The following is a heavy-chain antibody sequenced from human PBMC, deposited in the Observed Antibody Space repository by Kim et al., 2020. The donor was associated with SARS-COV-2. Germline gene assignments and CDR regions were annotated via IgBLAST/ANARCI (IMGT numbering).Heavy chain of an antibody. V-gene: IGHV3-20*04. Sequence: GGSLRLSCAASGFNFDEYGISWVRQAPGKGLEWVSGISWNGGSTGYADSVKGRFTISRDNAKNSLYLQMNSLRDEDTALYYCAKDRRSRPSDAFDIWGQG. CDR2: ISWNGGST. CDR1: GFNFDEYG. CDR3: AKDRRSRPSDAFDI. J-gene: IGHJ3*02.